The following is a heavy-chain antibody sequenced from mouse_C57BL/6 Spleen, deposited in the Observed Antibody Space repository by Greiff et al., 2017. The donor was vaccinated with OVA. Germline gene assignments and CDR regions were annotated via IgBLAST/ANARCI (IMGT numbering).Heavy chain of an antibody. CDR3: ARDSFGGYYYGRPDY. D-gene: IGHD1-1*01. CDR2: INPNNGGT. CDR1: GYTFTDYN. Sequence: VQLQQSGPELVKPGASVKMSCKASGYTFTDYNMHWVKQSHGKSLEWIGYINPNNGGTSYNQKFKGKATLTVNKSSSTAYMELRSLTSEDSAVYYGARDSFGGYYYGRPDYWGQGTTLTVSS. V-gene: IGHV1-22*01. J-gene: IGHJ2*01.